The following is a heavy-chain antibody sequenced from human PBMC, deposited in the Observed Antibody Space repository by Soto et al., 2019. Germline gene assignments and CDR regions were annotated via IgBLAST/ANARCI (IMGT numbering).Heavy chain of an antibody. Sequence: GSLRLSCAASGFTFSSHGMSWVRQAPGKGLEWIAGLSRGGGTTYYADSVKGRFTISRDNSKNTLDLIMNSLKVEDTALYYCAKDGQYRTDGFDVWGQGTMVTVSS. J-gene: IGHJ3*01. CDR1: GFTFSSHG. CDR3: AKDGQYRTDGFDV. V-gene: IGHV3-23*01. CDR2: LSRGGGTT. D-gene: IGHD6-6*01.